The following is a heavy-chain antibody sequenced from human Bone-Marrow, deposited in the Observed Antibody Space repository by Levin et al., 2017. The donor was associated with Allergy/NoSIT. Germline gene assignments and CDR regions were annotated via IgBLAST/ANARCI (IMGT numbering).Heavy chain of an antibody. V-gene: IGHV3-13*01. CDR2: IGTAGDT. J-gene: IGHJ6*02. CDR3: ARDRGGYAGMDV. CDR1: GFTFSSYD. Sequence: GESLKISCAASGFTFSSYDMHWVRQATGKGLEWVSAIGTAGDTYYPGSVKGRFTISRENAKNSLYLQMNSLRAGDTAVYYCARDRGGYAGMDVWGQGTTVTVSS. D-gene: IGHD5-12*01.